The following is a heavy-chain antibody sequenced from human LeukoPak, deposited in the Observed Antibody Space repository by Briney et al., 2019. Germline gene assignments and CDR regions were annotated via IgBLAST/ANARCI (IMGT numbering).Heavy chain of an antibody. CDR1: GFTFTDYY. Sequence: ASVKVPCKASGFTFTDYYMHWVRQAPGQGLEWMGWINPNSGGTNYAQKFQGTVTMTRDTSISTAYMELSRLRSDDTAVYYCARDGHLSYQSIWMFPDYWGQGTRVTVSS. CDR2: INPNSGGT. CDR3: ARDGHLSYQSIWMFPDY. D-gene: IGHD1-1*01. J-gene: IGHJ4*02. V-gene: IGHV1-2*02.